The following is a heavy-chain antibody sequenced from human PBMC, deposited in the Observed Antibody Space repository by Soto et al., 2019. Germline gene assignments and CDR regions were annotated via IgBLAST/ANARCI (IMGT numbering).Heavy chain of an antibody. CDR2: IYPGDSDT. CDR3: ARRTTVTGYYYYYGMDV. Sequence: CKGSGYSFTSYWIGWVRQVPGKGLEWMGIIYPGDSDTRYSPSFQGQVTISADKSISTAYLQWSSLKASDTAMYYCARRTTVTGYYYYYGMDVWGQGTTVTVSS. CDR1: GYSFTSYW. V-gene: IGHV5-51*01. J-gene: IGHJ6*02. D-gene: IGHD4-4*01.